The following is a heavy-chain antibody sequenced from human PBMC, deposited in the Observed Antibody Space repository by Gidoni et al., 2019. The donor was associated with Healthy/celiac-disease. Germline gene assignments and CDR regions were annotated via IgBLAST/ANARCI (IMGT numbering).Heavy chain of an antibody. CDR2: IYYRGST. CDR1: GGSISSYY. CDR3: ARDGGYSGYYYYGMDV. D-gene: IGHD6-13*01. V-gene: IGHV4-59*01. J-gene: IGHJ6*02. Sequence: QVQLQESGPGLVKPSETLSLTCTVSGGSISSYYWSWIRQPPGKGLEWIGYIYYRGSTNYNPSLKSRVTISVDTSKNQFSLKLSSVTAADTAVYYCARDGGYSGYYYYGMDVWGQGTTVTVSS.